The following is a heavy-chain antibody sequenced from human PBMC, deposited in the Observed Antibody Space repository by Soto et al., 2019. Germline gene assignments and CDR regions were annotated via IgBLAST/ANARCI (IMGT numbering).Heavy chain of an antibody. CDR3: AKGDSTTHGDSFDI. V-gene: IGHV4-59*01. D-gene: IGHD6-13*01. CDR1: GGSISFYN. Sequence: QVQLHASGPGVVNPSETLSLTSSVSGGSISFYNWNWIRQSPGKGLECIGYIYHSGRTNYNPALKSRVTISVDTSKNQLSLQLSSVTAADTAVYYCAKGDSTTHGDSFDIWGQGTMGTVSP. CDR2: IYHSGRT. J-gene: IGHJ3*02.